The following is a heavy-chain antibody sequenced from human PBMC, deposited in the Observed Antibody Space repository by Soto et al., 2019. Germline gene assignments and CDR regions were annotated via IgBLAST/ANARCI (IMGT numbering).Heavy chain of an antibody. D-gene: IGHD6-13*01. CDR3: ARDYSSSWYGGWFDP. J-gene: IGHJ5*02. CDR2: IYYSGST. V-gene: IGHV4-39*07. Sequence: PSETLSLTCTVSGGSISSSSYYWGWIRQPPGKGLEWIGSIYYSGSTNYNPSLKSRVTISVDTSKNQFSLKLSSVTAADTAVYYCARDYSSSWYGGWFDPWGQGTLVTSPQ. CDR1: GGSISSSSYY.